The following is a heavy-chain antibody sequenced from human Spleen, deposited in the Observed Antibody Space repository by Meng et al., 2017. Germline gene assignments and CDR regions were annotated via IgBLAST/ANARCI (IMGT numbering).Heavy chain of an antibody. CDR1: GGSFRDYY. V-gene: IGHV4-34*01. CDR2: INHSGST. Sequence: HVQLQEWGAGLLKPSETPSLTCVVSGGSFRDYYWSWIRQPPGKGLEWIGEINHSGSTNYNPSLESRATISVDTSQNNLSLKLSSVTAADSAVYYCARGPTTMAHDFDYWGQGTLVTVSS. J-gene: IGHJ4*02. D-gene: IGHD4-11*01. CDR3: ARGPTTMAHDFDY.